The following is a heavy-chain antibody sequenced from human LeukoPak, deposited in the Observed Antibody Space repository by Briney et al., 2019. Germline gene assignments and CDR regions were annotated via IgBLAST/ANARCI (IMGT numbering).Heavy chain of an antibody. CDR2: VYHAGST. V-gene: IGHV4-4*02. CDR3: ARRSGSGWAYFDC. D-gene: IGHD6-19*01. Sequence: SETLSLTCAVSGDSITSSNWWSWVRQPPGKELEWIGEVYHAGSTNYNAALRSQVTISADKSQNQFSLKLSSVTAADTAVYFCARRSGSGWAYFDCWGQGTLVTVSS. CDR1: GDSITSSNW. J-gene: IGHJ4*02.